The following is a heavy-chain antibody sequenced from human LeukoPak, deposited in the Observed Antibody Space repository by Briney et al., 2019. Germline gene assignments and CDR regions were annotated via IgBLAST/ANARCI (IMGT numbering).Heavy chain of an antibody. CDR2: IYYSGSF. CDR1: GYSVSSSRW. Sequence: SDTLSLTCAVSGYSVSSSRWWGRIRQPPGKGLEWIGYIYYSGSFYSNPSLKSRVTMSVDTSKNLFSLNLRSVTALDTAMYFCARYNRGPDYFDYWGQGTLVSVSS. V-gene: IGHV4-28*05. D-gene: IGHD5-24*01. CDR3: ARYNRGPDYFDY. J-gene: IGHJ4*02.